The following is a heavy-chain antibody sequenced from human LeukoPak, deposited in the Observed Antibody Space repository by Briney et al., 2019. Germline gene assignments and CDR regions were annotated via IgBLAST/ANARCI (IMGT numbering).Heavy chain of an antibody. CDR2: IKQDGSEK. CDR3: AKEIWPTVTTPGWTYFDY. V-gene: IGHV3-7*01. D-gene: IGHD4-17*01. Sequence: GGSLRLSCLGSGFTFRNYPMYWVRQAPGKGLEWVANIKQDGSEKYYVDSVKGRFTISRDNAKNSLYLQMNSLRAEDTAVYYCAKEIWPTVTTPGWTYFDYWGQGTLVTVSS. CDR1: GFTFRNYP. J-gene: IGHJ4*02.